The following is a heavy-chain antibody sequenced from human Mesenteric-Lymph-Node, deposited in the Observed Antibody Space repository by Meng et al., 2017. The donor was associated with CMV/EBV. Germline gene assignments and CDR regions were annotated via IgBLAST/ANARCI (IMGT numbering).Heavy chain of an antibody. CDR2: IIPIFGTA. CDR1: GGTFSRYA. D-gene: IGHD3-3*01. J-gene: IGHJ4*02. CDR3: ARRTRDFWSGYFDY. V-gene: IGHV1-69*05. Sequence: SGGTFSRYALSCVRHAPGQGLEWMGGIIPIFGTANYAQKFQGRVTITTDESTSTAYMELSSLRSEDTAVYYCARRTRDFWSGYFDYWGQGTLVTVSS.